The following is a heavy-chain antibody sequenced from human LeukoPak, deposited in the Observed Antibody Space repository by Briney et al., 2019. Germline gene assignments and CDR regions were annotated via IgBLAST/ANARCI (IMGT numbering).Heavy chain of an antibody. CDR1: GYTFTSYA. J-gene: IGHJ4*02. CDR2: INAGNGNT. D-gene: IGHD3-9*01. V-gene: IGHV1-3*01. CDR3: ATVYYDILTGYYVDY. Sequence: ASVKVSCKASGYTFTSYAMHWVRQAPGRRLEWMGWINAGNGNTKYSQKFQGRVTITRDTSASTAYMELSSLRSEDTAVYYCATVYYDILTGYYVDYWGQGTLVTVSS.